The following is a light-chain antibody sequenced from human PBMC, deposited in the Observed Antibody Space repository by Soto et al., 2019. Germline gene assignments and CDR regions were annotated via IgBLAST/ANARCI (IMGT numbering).Light chain of an antibody. Sequence: QSALTQPRSVSGSPGQSVTISCTGTSSDVGAYNYVSWYQHHPGKAPKLMIYDVNERPSGVPDRFSGSKSGNTASLTISGLQAEDEADYYCCSYAGSYTWLFGGGTKLTVL. CDR1: SSDVGAYNY. CDR2: DVN. CDR3: CSYAGSYTWL. V-gene: IGLV2-11*01. J-gene: IGLJ2*01.